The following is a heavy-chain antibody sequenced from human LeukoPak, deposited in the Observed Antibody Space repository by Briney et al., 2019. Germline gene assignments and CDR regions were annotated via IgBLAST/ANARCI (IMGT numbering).Heavy chain of an antibody. Sequence: ASVKVSCKASGYTFTSYGISWVRQAPGQGLEWMGWISAYNGNTNYAQKLQGRVTMTTDTSTSTAYMELRSLRSDDTAVYYCARVPTPYYYDSSGYPTFDYWGQGTLVTVSS. D-gene: IGHD3-22*01. CDR3: ARVPTPYYYDSSGYPTFDY. CDR1: GYTFTSYG. J-gene: IGHJ4*02. V-gene: IGHV1-18*01. CDR2: ISAYNGNT.